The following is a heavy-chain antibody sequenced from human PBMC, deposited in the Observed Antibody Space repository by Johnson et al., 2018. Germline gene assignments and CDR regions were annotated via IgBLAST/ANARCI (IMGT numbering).Heavy chain of an antibody. J-gene: IGHJ3*01. CDR3: ASGPWIFGLWD. CDR1: GFTFSSYG. V-gene: IGHV3-30*03. CDR2: ISYDGSNK. Sequence: VQLVETGGGVVQPGRSLRLSCAASGFTFSSYGMHWVRQAPGKGLEWVAVISYDGSNKYYGDSVKGRFTISRDNSNNTLYLQMNSPRTEDTAVFYCASGPWIFGLWDWGQGTMVTVSS. D-gene: IGHD3/OR15-3a*01.